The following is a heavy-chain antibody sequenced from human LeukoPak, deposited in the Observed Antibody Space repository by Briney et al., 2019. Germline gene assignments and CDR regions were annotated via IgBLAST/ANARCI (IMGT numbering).Heavy chain of an antibody. V-gene: IGHV1-69*02. CDR1: GGTFSSYT. D-gene: IGHD3-22*01. CDR2: IIPILGVA. J-gene: IGHJ4*02. CDR3: ARNTYYYDSSGYYYEVFDY. Sequence: ASVKVSCKASGGTFSSYTISWVRQAPGQGLEWMGRIIPILGVANYAQKFQGRVTITADKSTSTAYMELSSLRSEDTAVYYCARNTYYYDSSGYYYEVFDYWGQGTLVTVSS.